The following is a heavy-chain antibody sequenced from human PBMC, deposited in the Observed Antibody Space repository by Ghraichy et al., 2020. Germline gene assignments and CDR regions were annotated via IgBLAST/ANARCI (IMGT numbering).Heavy chain of an antibody. CDR1: GFTVSSNY. CDR3: ASSYYDSSGYYSTEWYYGMDV. CDR2: IYSGGST. Sequence: GGSLRLSCAASGFTVSSNYMSWVRQAPGKGLEWVSVIYSGGSTYYADSVKGRFTISRDNSKNTLYLQMNSLRAEDTAVYYCASSYYDSSGYYSTEWYYGMDVWGQGTTVTVSS. D-gene: IGHD3-22*01. V-gene: IGHV3-66*01. J-gene: IGHJ6*02.